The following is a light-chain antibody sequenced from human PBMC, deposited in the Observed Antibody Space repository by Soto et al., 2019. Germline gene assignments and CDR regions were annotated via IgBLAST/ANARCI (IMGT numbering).Light chain of an antibody. V-gene: IGKV1-9*01. CDR3: QQVKSYPRT. Sequence: DIHLIQSPSSPSASVGDRVTITCRASQAITNNLAWYQQKPGNPPRLLIYEESTLHSGVPSRFSGRKVGTQFILTIDSLQPEDFATYYCQQVKSYPRTFGGGTKVEIK. CDR1: QAITNN. J-gene: IGKJ4*01. CDR2: EES.